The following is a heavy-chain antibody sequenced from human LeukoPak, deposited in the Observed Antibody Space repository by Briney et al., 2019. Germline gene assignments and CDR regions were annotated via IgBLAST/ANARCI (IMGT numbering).Heavy chain of an antibody. Sequence: PGASVKVSCKASGYTFTSYGISWVRQAPGQGLEWMGWISAYNGNTNYAQKLQGRVTMTTDTSTSTAYMELRSLRSDDTAVYYCARDVRNIVALQDMDVWGKGTTVTVSS. D-gene: IGHD2/OR15-2a*01. V-gene: IGHV1-18*01. CDR1: GYTFTSYG. CDR3: ARDVRNIVALQDMDV. J-gene: IGHJ6*03. CDR2: ISAYNGNT.